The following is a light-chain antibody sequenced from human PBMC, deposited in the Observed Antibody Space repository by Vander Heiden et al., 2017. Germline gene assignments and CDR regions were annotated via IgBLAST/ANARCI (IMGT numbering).Light chain of an antibody. V-gene: IGLV3-21*02. Sequence: SYVLTQPPSVSVAPGQTARITCWGNTIGRKSVHWYKQKPGQAPGLVVEDDSERSEGSAERGSGSNAGNTATTTISRIEAGDEEDDYCQVWERSRDHWGVVFGGGTKLTVL. CDR1: TIGRKS. J-gene: IGLJ2*01. CDR3: QVWERSRDHWGVV. CDR2: DDS.